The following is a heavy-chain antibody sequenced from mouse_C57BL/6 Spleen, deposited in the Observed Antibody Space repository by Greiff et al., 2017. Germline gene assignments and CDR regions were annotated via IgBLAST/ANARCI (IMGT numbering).Heavy chain of an antibody. Sequence: EVKLVESGGDLVKPGGSLKLSCAASGFTFSGYDMSWVRQTPDKRLEWVATISGGGSYTYYPDSVKGRFTISRDNAKNTLYLQKSSLKSEDTAMYYYARPPHLLYDFDYWGQGATLTVSS. J-gene: IGHJ2*01. CDR1: GFTFSGYD. CDR3: ARPPHLLYDFDY. V-gene: IGHV5-6*01. D-gene: IGHD2-1*01. CDR2: ISGGGSYT.